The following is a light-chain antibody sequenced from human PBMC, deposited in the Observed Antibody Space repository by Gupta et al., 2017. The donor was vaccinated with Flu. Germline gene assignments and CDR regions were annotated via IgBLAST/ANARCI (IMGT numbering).Light chain of an antibody. CDR3: QQRSDWPYT. CDR1: QSVSIY. CDR2: DAS. V-gene: IGKV3-11*01. Sequence: ATLSLSPGERATLCCKASQSVSIYLAWYQQKAGQAPRLLISDASKRVTGVPARFSGSGSGTDFILSISSREPDDFAVYFCQQRSDWPYTFGQGTXMEIK. J-gene: IGKJ2*01.